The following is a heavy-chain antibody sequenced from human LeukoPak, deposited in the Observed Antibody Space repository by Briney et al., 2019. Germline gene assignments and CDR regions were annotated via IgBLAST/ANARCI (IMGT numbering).Heavy chain of an antibody. J-gene: IGHJ4*02. Sequence: PSETLSLTCTVSGGSISSYYWSWIRQPPGKGLEWIGYIYYSGSTNYNPSLKSRVTISVDTSKNQFSLKLSSVTAADTAVYYCARDSDYYDSSGYYYPFDYWGQGTLVTVSS. CDR3: ARDSDYYDSSGYYYPFDY. CDR2: IYYSGST. V-gene: IGHV4-59*01. D-gene: IGHD3-22*01. CDR1: GGSISSYY.